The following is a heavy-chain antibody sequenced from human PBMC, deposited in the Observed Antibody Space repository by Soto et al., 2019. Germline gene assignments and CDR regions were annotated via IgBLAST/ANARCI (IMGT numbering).Heavy chain of an antibody. V-gene: IGHV3-66*01. CDR1: GFTVSITY. CDR2: IYSGGST. Sequence: GGSLRLSCAASGFTVSITYMSWVRKAQGKGLEWVSVIYSGGSTYYADSVKGRFTISRDNSKNTLYLQMNSLRAEDTAVYYCARETLYYDILTGYYREYYFDYWGQGTLVTVS. J-gene: IGHJ4*02. D-gene: IGHD3-9*01. CDR3: ARETLYYDILTGYYREYYFDY.